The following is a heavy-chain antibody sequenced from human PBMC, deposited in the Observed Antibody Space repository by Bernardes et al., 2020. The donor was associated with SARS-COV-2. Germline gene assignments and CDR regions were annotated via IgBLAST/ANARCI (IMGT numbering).Heavy chain of an antibody. CDR2: ISNDGTTT. D-gene: IGHD1-26*01. Sequence: GGSLRLSCAASGFTFSDYWMHWVRQAPGKGLEWVSRISNDGTTTPYADSVKGRFTISRDNSKNTLYLQMNSLRAEDTAVYFYARDRYCANDYWDQGTLVTVSS. V-gene: IGHV3-74*01. CDR1: GFTFSDYW. CDR3: ARDRYCANDY. J-gene: IGHJ4*02.